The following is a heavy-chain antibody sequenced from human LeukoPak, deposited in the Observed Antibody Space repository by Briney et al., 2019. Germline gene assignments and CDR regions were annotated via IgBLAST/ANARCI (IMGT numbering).Heavy chain of an antibody. CDR1: GFTFSDYY. V-gene: IGHV3-11*01. J-gene: IGHJ6*02. CDR3: ALSSISSSYYYGVDV. CDR2: ITSSGDNV. Sequence: GGSLRLSCAASGFTFSDYYMTWIRQAPGKGLDWVSYITSSGDNVYYADSVKGRFTMSRDNAKNSLYLQMNSLRAEDTAVYYCALSSISSSYYYGVDVWGQGTTVTVSS. D-gene: IGHD2-2*01.